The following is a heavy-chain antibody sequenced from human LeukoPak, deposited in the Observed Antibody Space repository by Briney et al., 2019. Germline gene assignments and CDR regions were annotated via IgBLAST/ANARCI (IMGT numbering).Heavy chain of an antibody. CDR3: ARHAGFGSGYYHDAFDI. CDR1: GDSINDYY. Sequence: PSETLSLTCTVSGDSINDYYWSWIRQRPGNRLEWIGWIYYGGSTMYSPSLESRGTISLDTSRTQFSLVLNSVPAADTAVYYFARHAGFGSGYYHDAFDIWGQGSMVIVSS. J-gene: IGHJ3*02. D-gene: IGHD3-22*01. CDR2: IYYGGST. V-gene: IGHV4-59*08.